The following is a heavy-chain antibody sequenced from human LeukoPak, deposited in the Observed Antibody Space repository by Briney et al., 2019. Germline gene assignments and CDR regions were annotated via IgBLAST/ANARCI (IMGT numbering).Heavy chain of an antibody. J-gene: IGHJ4*02. CDR2: MYRGGVT. Sequence: PGGSLRLSCAVSGFIGIDGYMSWVRQAPGKGLEWLSVMYRGGVTYYADSVKGRCTISRDNSKNTWHLQLSSLRAEDTAVYYCAGASSEGVVIDATSFDLWGQGTMVIVSS. V-gene: IGHV3-66*01. CDR1: GFIGIDGY. D-gene: IGHD2-15*01. CDR3: AGASSEGVVIDATSFDL.